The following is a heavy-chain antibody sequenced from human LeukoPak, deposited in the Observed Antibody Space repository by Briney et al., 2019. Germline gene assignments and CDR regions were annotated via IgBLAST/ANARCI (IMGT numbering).Heavy chain of an antibody. CDR2: IWYDGSNK. CDR3: AGIAAAGNYYYYYGMDV. V-gene: IGHV3-33*01. CDR1: GFTFSSYG. D-gene: IGHD6-13*01. Sequence: GGSLRLPCAASGFTFSSYGMHWVRQAPGKGLEWVAVIWYDGSNKYYADSVKGRFTISRDNSKDTLYLQMNSLRAEDTAVYYCAGIAAAGNYYYYYGMDVWGQGTTVTVSS. J-gene: IGHJ6*02.